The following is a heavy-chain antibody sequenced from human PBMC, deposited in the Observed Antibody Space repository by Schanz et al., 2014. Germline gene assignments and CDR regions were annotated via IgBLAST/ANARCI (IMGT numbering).Heavy chain of an antibody. Sequence: QVQLVQSGAEVKKPGSSVKVSCKASGDTFRSYTINWVRHAPGQGLEWMGRIIPITGITNYAQKFQGRVTFTADKSTSTAFLEVNSLRSEDTAVYYCARTGYDPSLTRWGQGTLVTVSS. V-gene: IGHV1-69*02. CDR1: GDTFRSYT. J-gene: IGHJ4*02. D-gene: IGHD5-12*01. CDR2: IIPITGIT. CDR3: ARTGYDPSLTR.